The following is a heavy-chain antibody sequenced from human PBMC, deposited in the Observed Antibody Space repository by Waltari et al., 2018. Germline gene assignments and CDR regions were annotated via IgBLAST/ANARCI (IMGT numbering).Heavy chain of an antibody. CDR1: GYTFTDYT. Sequence: QVQLAQSGSELKEPGASEKVSCRTSGYTFTDYTINWVRQAPGQGLEWMGWINTNNGHPTYVQCFTGRFVFSLDTSVSTTYLQITGLKAEDTAVYFCARALLGLTNRLDVWGQGTTVTISS. D-gene: IGHD4-17*01. CDR3: ARALLGLTNRLDV. J-gene: IGHJ6*02. CDR2: INTNNGHP. V-gene: IGHV7-4-1*02.